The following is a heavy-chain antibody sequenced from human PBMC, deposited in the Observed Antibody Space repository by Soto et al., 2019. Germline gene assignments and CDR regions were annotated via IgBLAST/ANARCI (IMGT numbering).Heavy chain of an antibody. CDR1: GYSFSSHW. D-gene: IGHD5-12*01. J-gene: IGHJ3*02. Sequence: PGESLKISCKVSGYSFSSHWLAWVRQMPGKGLEYMGIIYPGDSDTRYSPSFQGQVTISADKSISTAYLQWTSLKASDTAIYYCARARVATPRLEDPFDIWGQGTMVTVSS. CDR2: IYPGDSDT. V-gene: IGHV5-51*01. CDR3: ARARVATPRLEDPFDI.